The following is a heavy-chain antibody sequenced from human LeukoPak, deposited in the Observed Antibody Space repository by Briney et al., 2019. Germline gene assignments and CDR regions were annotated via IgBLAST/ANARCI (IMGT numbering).Heavy chain of an antibody. V-gene: IGHV4-38-2*02. CDR3: ASATSNRGDGYNPTFDY. CDR2: IYHSGST. J-gene: IGHJ4*02. CDR1: RYSISSCYY. Sequence: PSETLSLTCTASRYSISSCYYWGWIRQPPGKGLELIVSIYHSGSTYYNPSLKSRVTISVDTSKNQFSLKLSSVTAADTAVYYCASATSNRGDGYNPTFDYWGQGTLVTVSS. D-gene: IGHD5-24*01.